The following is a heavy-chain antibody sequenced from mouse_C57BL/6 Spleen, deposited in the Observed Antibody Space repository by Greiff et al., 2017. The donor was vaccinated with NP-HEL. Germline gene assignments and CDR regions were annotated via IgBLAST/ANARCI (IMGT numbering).Heavy chain of an antibody. CDR1: GFTFSSYA. CDR3: TRDGIYDGYYFDY. CDR2: ISSGGDYI. D-gene: IGHD2-3*01. Sequence: EVQLQQSGEGLVKPGGSLKLSCAASGFTFSSYAMSWVRQTPEKRLEWVAYISSGGDYIYYADTVKGRFTISRDNARNTLYLQMSSLKSEDTAMYYCTRDGIYDGYYFDYWGQGTTLTVSS. V-gene: IGHV5-9-1*02. J-gene: IGHJ2*01.